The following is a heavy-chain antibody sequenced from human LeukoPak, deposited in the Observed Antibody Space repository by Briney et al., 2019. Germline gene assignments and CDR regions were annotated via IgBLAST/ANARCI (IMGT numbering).Heavy chain of an antibody. CDR2: MTGTSDII. CDR1: GFTFNIYS. CDR3: TTSSGYLNY. D-gene: IGHD3-22*01. J-gene: IGHJ4*02. Sequence: GGSLRLSCVASGFTFNIYSMNWVRQAPGKGLEWVSYMTGTSDIIKYADSVKGRFTVSRDNAKNSLYLQMNRLRAEDTAVYYCTTSSGYLNYWGQGTLVTVSS. V-gene: IGHV3-48*01.